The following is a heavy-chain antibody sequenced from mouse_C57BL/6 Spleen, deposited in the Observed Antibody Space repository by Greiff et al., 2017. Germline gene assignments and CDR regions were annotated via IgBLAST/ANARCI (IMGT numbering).Heavy chain of an antibody. Sequence: QVQRQQPGAELVRPGSSVKLSCKASGYTFTSYWMHWVKQRPIQGLEWIGNIDPSDSETHYNQKFKDKATLTVDKSSSTAYMQLSSLTSEDSAVYYCARRYGSSYKYFDVWGTGTTVTVSS. D-gene: IGHD1-1*01. CDR2: IDPSDSET. V-gene: IGHV1-52*01. CDR3: ARRYGSSYKYFDV. CDR1: GYTFTSYW. J-gene: IGHJ1*03.